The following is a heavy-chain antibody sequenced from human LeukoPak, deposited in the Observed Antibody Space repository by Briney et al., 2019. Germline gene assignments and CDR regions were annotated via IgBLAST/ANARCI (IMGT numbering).Heavy chain of an antibody. Sequence: GGSLRLSCAASGFTFSSYAMSWVRQAPGKGLEWVSAISGSGGSTYYVDSVKGRFTISRDNSKNTLYLQMNSLRAEDTAVYYCAKALRGSGSSDFDYWGQGTLVTVSS. J-gene: IGHJ4*02. CDR3: AKALRGSGSSDFDY. D-gene: IGHD3-10*01. CDR2: ISGSGGST. V-gene: IGHV3-23*01. CDR1: GFTFSSYA.